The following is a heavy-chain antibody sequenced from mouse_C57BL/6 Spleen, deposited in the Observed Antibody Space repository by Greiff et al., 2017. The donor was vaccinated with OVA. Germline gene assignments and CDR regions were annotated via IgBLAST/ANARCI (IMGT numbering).Heavy chain of an antibody. CDR1: GYTFTDYY. CDR3: AREGTRYAMDY. J-gene: IGHJ4*01. CDR2: INPYNGGT. V-gene: IGHV1-19*01. Sequence: EVKLQESGPVLVKPGASVKMSCKASGYTFTDYYMNWVKQSHGKSLEWIGVINPYNGGTSYNQKFKGKATLTVDKSSSTAYMELNSLTSEDSAVYYCAREGTRYAMDYWGQGTSVTVSS.